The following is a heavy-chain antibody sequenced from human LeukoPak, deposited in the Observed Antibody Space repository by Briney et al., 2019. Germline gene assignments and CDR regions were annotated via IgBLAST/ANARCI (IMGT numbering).Heavy chain of an antibody. CDR1: GGSISSSSYY. CDR3: ARVRVFGVVRYMDV. J-gene: IGHJ6*03. D-gene: IGHD3-3*01. CDR2: TYYSGST. V-gene: IGHV4-39*07. Sequence: SETLSLTCTVSGGSISSSSYYWGWIRQPPGKGLEWIGSTYYSGSTYYNPSLKSRVTISVDRSKNQFSLKLSSVTAADTAVYYCARVRVFGVVRYMDVWGKGTTVTVSS.